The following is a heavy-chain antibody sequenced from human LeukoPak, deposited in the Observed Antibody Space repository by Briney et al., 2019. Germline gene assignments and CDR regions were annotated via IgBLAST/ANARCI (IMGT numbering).Heavy chain of an antibody. CDR2: ISGSGGST. CDR3: AKSREEDTAMAIYYLDY. V-gene: IGHV3-23*01. Sequence: GGSLRLSCAASGFTFSSYAMRWLRQAPGKGLEWVSAISGSGGSTYYADSVEGRFTISRDNSKNTLYLQMNSLRAEDTAVYYCAKSREEDTAMAIYYLDYWGQGTLVTVSS. CDR1: GFTFSSYA. D-gene: IGHD5-18*01. J-gene: IGHJ4*02.